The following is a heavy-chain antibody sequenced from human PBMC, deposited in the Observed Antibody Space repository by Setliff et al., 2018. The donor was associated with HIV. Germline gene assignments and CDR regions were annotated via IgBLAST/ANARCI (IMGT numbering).Heavy chain of an antibody. Sequence: ASVKVSCKTSGYTFSSYGIAWVRQAPGQGLEWMGWINAGNGDTKYSQKFQGRVTATTDTSASTAYMELSSLRSEDTAVYYCARDLPTPNWGFDYWGQGTLVTAPQ. V-gene: IGHV1-3*01. D-gene: IGHD7-27*01. J-gene: IGHJ4*02. CDR3: ARDLPTPNWGFDY. CDR2: INAGNGDT. CDR1: GYTFSSYG.